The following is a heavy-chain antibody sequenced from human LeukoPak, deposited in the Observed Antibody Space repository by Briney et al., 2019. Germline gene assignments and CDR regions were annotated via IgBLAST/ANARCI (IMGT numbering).Heavy chain of an antibody. CDR3: ARVGEGAAKD. D-gene: IGHD1-26*01. CDR2: IYSGGST. Sequence: HAGGSLRLSCAASGFTVSSNYMSWVRQAPGKGLEWVSFIYSGGSTYYADSVKGRFTISSDNSKNTLYLQMNSLRVEDTAVYYCARVGEGAAKDWGQGTLVTVSS. J-gene: IGHJ4*02. CDR1: GFTVSSNY. V-gene: IGHV3-53*01.